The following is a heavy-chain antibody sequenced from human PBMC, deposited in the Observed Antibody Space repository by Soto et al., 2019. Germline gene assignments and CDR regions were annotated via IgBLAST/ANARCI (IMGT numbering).Heavy chain of an antibody. V-gene: IGHV4-59*01. Sequence: SETLSLTCTVSGGSISSYYWSWIRQPPGKGLEWIGYIYYSGSTNYNPSLKSRVTISVDTSKNQFSLKLSSVTAADTAVYYCARVNRYYYYMDVWGKGTTVTAP. CDR2: IYYSGST. CDR3: ARVNRYYYYMDV. J-gene: IGHJ6*03. CDR1: GGSISSYY.